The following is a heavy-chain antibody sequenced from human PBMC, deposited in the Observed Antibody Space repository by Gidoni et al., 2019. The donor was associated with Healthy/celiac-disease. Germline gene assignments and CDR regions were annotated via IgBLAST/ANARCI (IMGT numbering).Heavy chain of an antibody. CDR2: ISWNSGSI. Sequence: EVKLVESGGGLVQPGRSLRLSCAASGFTFDDYAMHWVRQAPGKGLEWVSGISWNSGSIGYADSVKGRFTISRDNAKNSLYLQMNSLRAEDTALYYCAKEMYSSGWSPSYYGMDVWGQGTTVTVSS. D-gene: IGHD6-19*01. CDR3: AKEMYSSGWSPSYYGMDV. CDR1: GFTFDDYA. V-gene: IGHV3-9*01. J-gene: IGHJ6*02.